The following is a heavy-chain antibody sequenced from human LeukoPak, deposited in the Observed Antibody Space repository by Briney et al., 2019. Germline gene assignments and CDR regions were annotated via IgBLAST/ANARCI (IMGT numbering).Heavy chain of an antibody. D-gene: IGHD6-6*01. CDR3: AREGTSASSSSYFDY. CDR2: INHSGST. Sequence: SETLSLTCAVYGGSFSGYYWSWIRQPPGKGLEWIGEINHSGSTNYNPSLKSRVTISVDTSKNQFSLKLSSVTAADTAVYYCAREGTSASSSSYFDYWGQGTLVTVSS. V-gene: IGHV4-34*01. J-gene: IGHJ4*02. CDR1: GGSFSGYY.